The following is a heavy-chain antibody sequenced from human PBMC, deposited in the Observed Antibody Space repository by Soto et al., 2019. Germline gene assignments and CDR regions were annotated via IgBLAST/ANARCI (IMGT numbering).Heavy chain of an antibody. Sequence: QVQLVQSGAEVKKPGSSVKVSCKASGGTLSSYAISWVRQAPGQGLEWMGGIIPIFGTANYAQKFQGRVTITADESTSTVYMELSSLRSEDTAVYYCARGGEQWLVQDWFDPWGQGTLVTVSS. CDR1: GGTLSSYA. CDR2: IIPIFGTA. CDR3: ARGGEQWLVQDWFDP. D-gene: IGHD6-19*01. J-gene: IGHJ5*02. V-gene: IGHV1-69*12.